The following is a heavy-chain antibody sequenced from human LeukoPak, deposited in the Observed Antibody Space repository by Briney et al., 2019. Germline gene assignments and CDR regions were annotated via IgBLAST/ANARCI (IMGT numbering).Heavy chain of an antibody. J-gene: IGHJ5*02. CDR3: ARVGYGSGSWGWFDP. CDR2: IYYSGTT. Sequence: KPSETLSLTCTVSGGSISGFLWSWIRQSPGKGLEYIGYIYYSGTTDYNPTLKSRVSMSVDTSKNQFFLNLTSVTAADTAIYYCARVGYGSGSWGWFDPWGQGTLVTVSS. V-gene: IGHV4-59*01. CDR1: GGSISGFL. D-gene: IGHD3-10*01.